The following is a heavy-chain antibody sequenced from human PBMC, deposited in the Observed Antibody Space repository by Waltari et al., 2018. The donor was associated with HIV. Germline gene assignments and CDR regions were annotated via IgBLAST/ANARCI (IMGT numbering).Heavy chain of an antibody. CDR3: ARGGFYGSGSKVN. CDR2: IKQSGSGK. V-gene: IGHV3-7*04. D-gene: IGHD3-10*01. CDR1: GCTFSISG. J-gene: IGHJ4*02. Sequence: EVQLVESGGGLVQPGRSMRSSCAADGCTFSISGVRWVRQAPGKGLEWVDNIKQSGSGKYYVDSVNGRFTIPRDNAENSLYLQMNSLRAEDTAVYYCARGGFYGSGSKVNWGQGTLVTVSS.